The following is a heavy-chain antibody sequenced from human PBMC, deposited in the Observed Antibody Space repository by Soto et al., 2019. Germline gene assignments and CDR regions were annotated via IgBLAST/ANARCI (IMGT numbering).Heavy chain of an antibody. J-gene: IGHJ6*03. CDR3: ARSYCSSTSCQRYYYYMDV. D-gene: IGHD2-2*01. Sequence: SETLSLTCAVYGGSFSGYYWSWIRQPPGKGLEWIGEINHSGSTNYNPSLKSRVTISVDTSKNQFYLKLSSVTAADTAVYYCARSYCSSTSCQRYYYYMDVWGKGTTVTVSS. CDR2: INHSGST. CDR1: GGSFSGYY. V-gene: IGHV4-34*01.